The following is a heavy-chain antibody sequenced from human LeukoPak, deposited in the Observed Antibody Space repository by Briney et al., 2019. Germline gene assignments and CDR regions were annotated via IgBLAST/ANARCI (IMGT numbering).Heavy chain of an antibody. D-gene: IGHD3-10*01. CDR2: INHSGST. J-gene: IGHJ5*02. CDR3: ARAPTNYYGSGSYYKRRWFDP. CDR1: GGSFSGYY. V-gene: IGHV4-34*01. Sequence: SETLSLTCAVYGGSFSGYYWSWIRQPPGKGLEWTGEINHSGSTNYNPSLKSRVTISVDTSKNQFSLKLSSVTAADTAAYYCARAPTNYYGSGSYYKRRWFDPWGQGTLVTVSS.